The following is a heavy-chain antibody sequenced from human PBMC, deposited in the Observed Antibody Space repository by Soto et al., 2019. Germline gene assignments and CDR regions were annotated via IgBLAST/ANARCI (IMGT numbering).Heavy chain of an antibody. CDR2: IDPIDSYT. J-gene: IGHJ6*02. Sequence: EVQLVQSGAEVKKPGESLRISCKGSGYSFTSYWISWVRQMPGKGLEWMGRIDPIDSYTNYSPSFQGHVTISADKSISTAYLQWGSLKASDTAMYYCARRAHMSRRGETFSYYYYGMDVWGQGTTVTVSS. V-gene: IGHV5-10-1*01. D-gene: IGHD3-16*01. CDR1: GYSFTSYW. CDR3: ARRAHMSRRGETFSYYYYGMDV.